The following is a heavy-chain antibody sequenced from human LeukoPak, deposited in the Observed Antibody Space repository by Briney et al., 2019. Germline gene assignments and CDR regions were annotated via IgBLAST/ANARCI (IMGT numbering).Heavy chain of an antibody. V-gene: IGHV1-2*02. J-gene: IGHJ5*02. CDR2: INPNSGGT. D-gene: IGHD4-23*01. CDR3: AQGDPTVVTTYNWFDP. CDR1: GYTFTGYY. Sequence: ASVKVSCKASGYTFTGYYMHWVRQAPGQGLEWMGWINPNSGGTNYAQKFQGRVTMTRDTSISTAYMELSRLRSDDTAVYYCAQGDPTVVTTYNWFDPWGQGTLVTVSS.